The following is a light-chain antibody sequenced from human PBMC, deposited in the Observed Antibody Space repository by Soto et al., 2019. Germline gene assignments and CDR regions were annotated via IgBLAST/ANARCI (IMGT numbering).Light chain of an antibody. J-gene: IGLJ1*01. CDR3: NAQADNGKHV. CDR1: SSDVGHSNF. V-gene: IGLV2-8*01. Sequence: QSVLTQPPSASGSPGQSVTISCTGSSSDVGHSNFVSWYQQHPGKGPKLIIYEVSKRPSGVPDRFSGSKSGNTASLSVSGLQDEDEADYFCNAQADNGKHVFGTGNKLTVL. CDR2: EVS.